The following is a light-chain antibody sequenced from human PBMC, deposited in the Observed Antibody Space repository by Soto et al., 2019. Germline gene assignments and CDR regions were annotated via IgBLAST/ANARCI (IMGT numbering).Light chain of an antibody. Sequence: ELVLTQSPATLSLSPGERATLSCRASQSVSSSLAWYQQTPGQAPRLLIFDASTRATGIPARFSGSGSETDFTLTISSLEPEDFAVYYCQQRSAWPPSITFGQGTRLEIK. CDR2: DAS. J-gene: IGKJ5*01. V-gene: IGKV3-11*01. CDR3: QQRSAWPPSIT. CDR1: QSVSSS.